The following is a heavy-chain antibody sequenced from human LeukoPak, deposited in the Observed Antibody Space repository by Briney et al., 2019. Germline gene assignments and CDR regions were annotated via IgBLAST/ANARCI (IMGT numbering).Heavy chain of an antibody. D-gene: IGHD3-9*01. CDR3: ARRSFYYDILTGYYNVLDY. V-gene: IGHV1-24*01. Sequence: RASVKVSCKVSGYTLTELSMHWVRQAPGKGLEWMGGFDPEDGETIYAQKFQGRVTMTEDTSTDTAYMELSSLRAEDTAVYYCARRSFYYDILTGYYNVLDYWGQGTLVTVSS. J-gene: IGHJ4*02. CDR1: GYTLTELS. CDR2: FDPEDGET.